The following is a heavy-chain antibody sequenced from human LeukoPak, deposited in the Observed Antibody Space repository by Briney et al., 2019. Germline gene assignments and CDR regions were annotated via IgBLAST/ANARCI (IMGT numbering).Heavy chain of an antibody. V-gene: IGHV4-39*07. CDR1: GGSISSSSYY. D-gene: IGHD3-10*01. CDR2: IYYSGST. Sequence: SETLSLTCTVSGGSISSSSYYWGWLRQPPGTGLEWVGSIYYSGSTYYNPSLKSRVTISVNTSKNQFSLKLSSVTAADTAVYYCARDYGLPGSIGSYYYYMDVWGKGTTVTVSS. CDR3: ARDYGLPGSIGSYYYYMDV. J-gene: IGHJ6*03.